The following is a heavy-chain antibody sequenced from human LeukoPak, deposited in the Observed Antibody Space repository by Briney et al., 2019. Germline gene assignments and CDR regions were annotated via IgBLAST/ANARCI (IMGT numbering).Heavy chain of an antibody. D-gene: IGHD2-15*01. CDR3: ARAENLGYCSGGSCYATVFDY. Sequence: GGSLRLSCAASGFTFSSYEMNWVRQAPGKGLEWVSYISGSGSTIYYADSVKGRFTISRDNAKNSLYLQMNSLRAEDTAVYYCARAENLGYCSGGSCYATVFDYWGQGTLVTVSS. J-gene: IGHJ4*02. CDR2: ISGSGSTI. CDR1: GFTFSSYE. V-gene: IGHV3-48*03.